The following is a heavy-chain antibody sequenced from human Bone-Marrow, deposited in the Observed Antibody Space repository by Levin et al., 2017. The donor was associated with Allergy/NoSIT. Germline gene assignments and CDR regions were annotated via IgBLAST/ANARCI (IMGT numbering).Heavy chain of an antibody. J-gene: IGHJ3*01. CDR3: AKIRGGSFTYPDAFDV. V-gene: IGHV3-23*01. CDR2: ISGSGGST. CDR1: GFTFGSYG. Sequence: GGSLRLSCAASGFTFGSYGMSWVRQAPGKGLDCVSAISGSGGSTYYAASVKGRFTISRDNSKNTLYLQMNSLRAEDTAVYYCAKIRGGSFTYPDAFDVWGPGTMVTVSS. D-gene: IGHD2-15*01.